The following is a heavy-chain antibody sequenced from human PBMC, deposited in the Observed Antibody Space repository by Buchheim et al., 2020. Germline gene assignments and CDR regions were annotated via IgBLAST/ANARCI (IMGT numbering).Heavy chain of an antibody. V-gene: IGHV3-23*04. CDR2: ISGSGGST. Sequence: EVQLVESGGGLVQPGGSLRLSCAASGFTFSSYAMSWVRQAPGKGLEWVSAISGSGGSTYYADSVKRRFTISRDNSKNTLYLQMNSLRAEDTAVYYCAKRSQYFVVVPADYGMDVWGQGTT. J-gene: IGHJ6*02. CDR1: GFTFSSYA. D-gene: IGHD2-2*01. CDR3: AKRSQYFVVVPADYGMDV.